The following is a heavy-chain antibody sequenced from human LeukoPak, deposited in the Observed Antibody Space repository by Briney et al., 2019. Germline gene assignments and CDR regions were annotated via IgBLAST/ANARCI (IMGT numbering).Heavy chain of an antibody. CDR2: IYHSGSI. CDR1: GYSISSGYY. D-gene: IGHD3-22*01. V-gene: IGHV4-38-2*01. Sequence: SETLSLTCAVSGYSISSGYYWGWIRQPPGKGLEWIGSIYHSGSIYYNPSLKSRVTISVDTSKNQFSLKLSSVTAADTAVYYCARQGGAYYYDSSGYCDYWGQGTLVTVSS. J-gene: IGHJ4*02. CDR3: ARQGGAYYYDSSGYCDY.